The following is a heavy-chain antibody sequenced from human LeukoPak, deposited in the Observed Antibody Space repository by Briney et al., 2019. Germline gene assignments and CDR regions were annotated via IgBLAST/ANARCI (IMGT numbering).Heavy chain of an antibody. D-gene: IGHD3-10*01. CDR2: ISYDGSNK. Sequence: GGSLRLSCAASGFTFSNFAMHWVRQAPGKGLEWVAVISYDGSNKYYADSVKGRFTISRDNSKNTLYLQMNSLRAEDTAVYYCAKDDYYGSGSCYNVGPRGHYYMDVWGKGTTVTISS. V-gene: IGHV3-30*04. CDR1: GFTFSNFA. J-gene: IGHJ6*03. CDR3: AKDDYYGSGSCYNVGPRGHYYMDV.